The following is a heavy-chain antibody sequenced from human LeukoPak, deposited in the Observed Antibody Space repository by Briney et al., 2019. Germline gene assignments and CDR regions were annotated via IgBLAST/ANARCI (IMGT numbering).Heavy chain of an antibody. D-gene: IGHD3-10*01. Sequence: GGSLRLSCAASGFTFSSYGMHWVRQAPGKGLEWVAFIQYDGSNKYYADSVKGRFTISRDNSKNTLYLQMNSLRAEDTAVYYCARRLGVGRVRGVTLDYWGQGTLVTVSS. CDR2: IQYDGSNK. CDR3: ARRLGVGRVRGVTLDY. V-gene: IGHV3-30*02. CDR1: GFTFSSYG. J-gene: IGHJ4*02.